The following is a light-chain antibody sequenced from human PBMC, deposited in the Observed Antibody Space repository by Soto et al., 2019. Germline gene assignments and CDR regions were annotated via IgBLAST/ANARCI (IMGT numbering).Light chain of an antibody. CDR1: SSDVGDYNY. CDR3: SSYTNSNTV. CDR2: EVS. Sequence: QSALTQPASMSGSPGQSITISSTGTSSDVGDYNYVSWYQQHPGKAPKLMIYEVSNRPSGVSNRFSGSKSGNTASLTISGLQAEDAADYYCSSYTNSNTVFGVGTRLTVL. V-gene: IGLV2-14*01. J-gene: IGLJ3*02.